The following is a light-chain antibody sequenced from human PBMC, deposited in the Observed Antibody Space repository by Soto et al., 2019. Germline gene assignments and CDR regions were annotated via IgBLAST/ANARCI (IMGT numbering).Light chain of an antibody. J-gene: IGKJ5*01. V-gene: IGKV1-39*01. CDR2: GAS. Sequence: DIQMTHSPSFLSASVGDRVTITCLASQSIGKHLNWYQQKPGKAPKFLIYGASTLQSGVPSRFTGSGSGTDFTLTVNSLQAEDFATYYCQQSYTSPTTFGQGTRLEIK. CDR3: QQSYTSPTT. CDR1: QSIGKH.